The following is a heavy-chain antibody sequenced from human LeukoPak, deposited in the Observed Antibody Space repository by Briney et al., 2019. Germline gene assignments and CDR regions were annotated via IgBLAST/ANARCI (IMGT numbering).Heavy chain of an antibody. CDR1: GFTFSSYG. CDR3: ARDGRALTVTTEVGY. Sequence: SGRSLRLSCAASGFTFSSYGMHWVRQAPGKGLEWVAVIWYDGSNKYYADSVKGRFTISRDNSKNTLYLQMDSLRAEDTAVYYCARDGRALTVTTEVGYWGQGTLVTVSS. J-gene: IGHJ4*02. CDR2: IWYDGSNK. D-gene: IGHD4-17*01. V-gene: IGHV3-33*01.